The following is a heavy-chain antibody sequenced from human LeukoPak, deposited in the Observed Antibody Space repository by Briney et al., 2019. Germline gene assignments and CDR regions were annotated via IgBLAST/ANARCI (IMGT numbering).Heavy chain of an antibody. V-gene: IGHV4-59*01. D-gene: IGHD6-25*01. J-gene: IGHJ6*03. CDR3: ARVSGHYYYYMDV. CDR2: IYYSGST. CDR1: GGSISSYY. Sequence: SETLSLTCTVSGGSISSYYWSWIRQPPGKGLEWIGYIYYSGSTNYNPSLKSRVTISVDTSKNQFSLKLSSVAAADTAVYYCARVSGHYYYYMDVWGKGTTVTVSS.